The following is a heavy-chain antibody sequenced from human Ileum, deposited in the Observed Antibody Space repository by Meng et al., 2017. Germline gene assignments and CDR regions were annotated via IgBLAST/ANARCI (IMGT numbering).Heavy chain of an antibody. J-gene: IGHJ4*02. Sequence: EGQLVESGGGLGKPGGSLRLSCAASGFTFTNYWMHWVRQAPGMGLVWVSRISTDGTNTYYADSVKGRFTISRDNAKNTLFLQMNSLGAEDTAVYYCARGLSGSYGFFDYWSQGTLVTVSS. CDR3: ARGLSGSYGFFDY. CDR1: GFTFTNYW. V-gene: IGHV3-74*02. CDR2: ISTDGTNT. D-gene: IGHD3-22*01.